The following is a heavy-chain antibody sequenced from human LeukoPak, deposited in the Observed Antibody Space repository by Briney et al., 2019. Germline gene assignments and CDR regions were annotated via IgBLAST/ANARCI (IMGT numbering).Heavy chain of an antibody. Sequence: PSQTLSLTCTVSGGSISSGSYYWSWIRQPPGKGLEWIGYIYYSGSTNYNPSLKSRVTISVDTSKNQFSLKLSSVTAADTAVYYCARSSGFGIGLWSRLDAFDIWGQGTMVTVSS. CDR1: GGSISSGSYY. CDR2: IYYSGST. D-gene: IGHD3-22*01. J-gene: IGHJ3*02. V-gene: IGHV4-61*01. CDR3: ARSSGFGIGLWSRLDAFDI.